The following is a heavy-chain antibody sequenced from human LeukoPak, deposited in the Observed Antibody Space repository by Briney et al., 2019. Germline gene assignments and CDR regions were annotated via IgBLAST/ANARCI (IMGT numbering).Heavy chain of an antibody. D-gene: IGHD3-3*01. CDR1: GYSFTNYG. V-gene: IGHV1-18*01. J-gene: IGHJ6*02. CDR2: ISAYNRDT. CDR3: AREGRVLIPPHEYYGMDV. Sequence: ASVTVSFKASGYSFTNYGISWVRQAPGQGLEWLAWISAYNRDTNFDQKFQDRVTLTTDRSTSTAYMELRSLRSDDTAVYYCAREGRVLIPPHEYYGMDVWGQGTTVIVSS.